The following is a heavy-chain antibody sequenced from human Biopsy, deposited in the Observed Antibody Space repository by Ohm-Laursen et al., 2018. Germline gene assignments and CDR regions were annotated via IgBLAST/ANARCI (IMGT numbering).Heavy chain of an antibody. Sequence: SDTLSLTCTVSGDSITDDYWSWIRQSPGKGLEWIGFISKGGDTTYNPSLRGRVAISVDTSKNQFSLKLSPVTAADTAIFFCARLYRLDDYWNDDPPDAFDVWGQGTRVTVSS. CDR2: ISKGGDT. J-gene: IGHJ3*01. CDR3: ARLYRLDDYWNDDPPDAFDV. CDR1: GDSITDDY. V-gene: IGHV4-59*07. D-gene: IGHD1-1*01.